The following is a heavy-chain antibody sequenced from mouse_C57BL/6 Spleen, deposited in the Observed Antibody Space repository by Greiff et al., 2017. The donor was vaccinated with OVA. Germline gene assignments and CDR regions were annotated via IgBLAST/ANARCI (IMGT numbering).Heavy chain of an antibody. CDR1: GYTFTSFW. CDR3: ARNYGSSYEDAMDY. D-gene: IGHD1-1*01. J-gene: IGHJ4*01. CDR2: IDPSDSET. Sequence: QVQLQQPGAELVRPGSSVKLSCTASGYTFTSFWMHWVKQRPIQGLEWIGNIDPSDSETHYNQKFKDKATLTVDKSSSTAYMQLSSLTSEGSAVDYCARNYGSSYEDAMDYWGQGTSVTVSS. V-gene: IGHV1-52*01.